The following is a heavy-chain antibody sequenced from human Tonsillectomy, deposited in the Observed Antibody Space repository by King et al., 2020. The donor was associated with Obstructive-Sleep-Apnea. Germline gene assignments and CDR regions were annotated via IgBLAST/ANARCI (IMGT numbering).Heavy chain of an antibody. V-gene: IGHV3-9*01. CDR1: GFTFDDYA. J-gene: IGHJ4*02. CDR2: ISWNSGSI. D-gene: IGHD6-13*01. Sequence: VQLVESGGGLVQPGRSLRLSCAASGFTFDDYAMHWVRPAPGKGLERVSGISWNSGSIGYADSVKGRFTIARDNAKNSLYLQMNSLRAEDTALYYCAKDKSIAAAGYYFDYWGQGTLVTVSS. CDR3: AKDKSIAAAGYYFDY.